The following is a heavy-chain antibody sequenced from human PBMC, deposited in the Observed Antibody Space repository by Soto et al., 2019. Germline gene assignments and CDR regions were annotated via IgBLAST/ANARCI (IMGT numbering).Heavy chain of an antibody. CDR3: ATDTSSSWYSNWFDP. CDR2: FDPEDGET. CDR1: GYTLTELP. J-gene: IGHJ5*02. D-gene: IGHD6-13*01. V-gene: IGHV1-24*01. Sequence: EASVKVSCKVSGYTLTELPMHWVRQAPGKGLEWMGGFDPEDGETIYAQKFQGRVTMTEDTSTDTAYMELSSLRSEDTAVYYCATDTSSSWYSNWFDPWGQGTLVTVSS.